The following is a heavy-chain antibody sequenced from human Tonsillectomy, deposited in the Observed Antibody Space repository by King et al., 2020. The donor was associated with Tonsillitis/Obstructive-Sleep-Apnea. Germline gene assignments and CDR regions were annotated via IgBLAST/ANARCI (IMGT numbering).Heavy chain of an antibody. CDR2: ISWNSGDI. Sequence: VQLVESGGGLVQPGRSLRLSCAASGFTFDDYAMHWVRQAPGKGLEWVSGISWNSGDIGYADSVKGRFSISRDNAKNYLYLQMNSLRAEDTALYYCAKDKEWELPKAVFDYWGQGTLVTVSS. D-gene: IGHD1-26*01. J-gene: IGHJ4*02. V-gene: IGHV3-9*01. CDR1: GFTFDDYA. CDR3: AKDKEWELPKAVFDY.